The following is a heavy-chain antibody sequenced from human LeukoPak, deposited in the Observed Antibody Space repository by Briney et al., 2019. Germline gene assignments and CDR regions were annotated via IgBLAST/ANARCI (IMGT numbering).Heavy chain of an antibody. J-gene: IGHJ4*02. CDR2: INHSGST. D-gene: IGHD3-16*02. CDR3: ARVRNYDYVWGSHPPPYYFDY. V-gene: IGHV4-34*01. Sequence: SETLSLTCAVYGGSFSGYYWSWIRQPPGKVLEWIGEINHSGSTNYNPSLKSRVTISVDTSKNQFSLKLSSVTAADTAVYYCARVRNYDYVWGSHPPPYYFDYWGQGTLVTVSS. CDR1: GGSFSGYY.